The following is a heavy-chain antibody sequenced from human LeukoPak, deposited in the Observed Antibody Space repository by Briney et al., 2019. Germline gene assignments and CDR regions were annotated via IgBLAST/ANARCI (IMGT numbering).Heavy chain of an antibody. V-gene: IGHV3-7*01. CDR2: MDLDGSEK. CDR3: ARDQAAAGTIGY. J-gene: IGHJ4*02. Sequence: PGGSLRLSCAASGFSFSSYWMSWVRQAPGKGPEWVANMDLDGSEKYYGDSVQGRFTIFRDNAKNSLYLQMNSLRAEDTAVYHCARDQAAAGTIGYWGQGTLVTVSS. CDR1: GFSFSSYW. D-gene: IGHD6-13*01.